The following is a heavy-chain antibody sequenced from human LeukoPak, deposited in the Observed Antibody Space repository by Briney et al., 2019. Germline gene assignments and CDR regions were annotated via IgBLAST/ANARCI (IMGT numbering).Heavy chain of an antibody. J-gene: IGHJ6*02. CDR2: IYSGGST. CDR1: GFTVSSIY. Sequence: GGSLRLSCAASGFTVSSIYMSWVRQAPGKGLEWVSVIYSGGSTYYADSVKGRFTISRDNSKNTLYLQMNSLRAEDTAVYYCARDALGGSENYYYYGMDVWGQGTTVTVSS. CDR3: ARDALGGSENYYYYGMDV. V-gene: IGHV3-66*01. D-gene: IGHD3-10*01.